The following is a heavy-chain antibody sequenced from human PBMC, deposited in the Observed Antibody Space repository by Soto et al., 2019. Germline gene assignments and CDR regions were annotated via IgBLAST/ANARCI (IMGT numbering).Heavy chain of an antibody. V-gene: IGHV4-39*07. CDR1: GGSISSSSYY. CDR2: INYSGNT. CDR3: ARDSGYNYGYFRWFDH. D-gene: IGHD5-18*01. J-gene: IGHJ5*02. Sequence: SETLSLTCTVSGGSISSSSYYWGWIRQPPGKGLEWIGSINYSGNTYYHPSLESRVTISVDTSKNQFSLKLSSVTAADTAFYYCARDSGYNYGYFRWFDHWGQGTLVT.